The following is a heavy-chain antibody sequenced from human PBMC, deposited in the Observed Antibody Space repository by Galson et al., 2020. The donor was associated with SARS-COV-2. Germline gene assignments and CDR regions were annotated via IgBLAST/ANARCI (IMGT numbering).Heavy chain of an antibody. CDR3: ARGPDCSGTRCYYNWFDP. CDR1: GYTFIDYY. CDR2: INPNSGAT. D-gene: IGHD2-2*01. J-gene: IGHJ5*02. V-gene: IGHV1-2*02. Sequence: GESLKISCKASGYTFIDYYIHWVRQAPGQGLEWMGWINPNSGATKYVQKFQGRVTMTRDTSVTTAYMELSSLRSDDTAVYYCARGPDCSGTRCYYNWFDPWGQGTLVTVSS.